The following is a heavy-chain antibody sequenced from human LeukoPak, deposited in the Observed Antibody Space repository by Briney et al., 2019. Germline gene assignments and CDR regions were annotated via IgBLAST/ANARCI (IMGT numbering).Heavy chain of an antibody. CDR2: IKQDGSEK. D-gene: IGHD2-15*01. CDR1: GFTFSSYW. J-gene: IGHJ4*02. V-gene: IGHV3-7*01. Sequence: GGSLRLSCAASGFTFSSYWMSWVRQAPGKGLEWVANIKQDGSEKYYVDSVKGRFTTSRDNAKNSLYLQMNSLRAEDTAVYYCARERRYCSGGSCYSSLDYWGQGTLVTVSS. CDR3: ARERRYCSGGSCYSSLDY.